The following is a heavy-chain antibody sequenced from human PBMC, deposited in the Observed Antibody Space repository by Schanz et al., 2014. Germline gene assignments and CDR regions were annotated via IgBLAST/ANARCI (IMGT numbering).Heavy chain of an antibody. Sequence: EVQLLESGGGLVQPGGSLRLSCAASGFTFSSYAMSWVRQAPGKGLEWVSYIATSSSTRHYADSVKGRVTISRDNAKNSVSLQMRRLRVEDTAVYYCASGVHVSSLQKGLQFWGRGTLVIVSP. CDR1: GFTFSSYA. D-gene: IGHD3-10*01. CDR3: ASGVHVSSLQKGLQF. V-gene: IGHV3-48*01. J-gene: IGHJ1*01. CDR2: IATSSSTR.